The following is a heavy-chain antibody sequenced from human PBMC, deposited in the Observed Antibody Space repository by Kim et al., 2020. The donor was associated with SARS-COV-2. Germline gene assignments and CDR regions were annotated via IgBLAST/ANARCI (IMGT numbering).Heavy chain of an antibody. D-gene: IGHD6-25*01. CDR3: AKDHGSSGWPTFDS. CDR1: GFIFGNYA. V-gene: IGHV3-23*01. J-gene: IGHJ4*02. CDR2: VNNGGNA. Sequence: GGSLRLSCSASGFIFGNYAMSWVRQAPGKGLEWVASVNNGGNAYYGNSARGRFTVSRDNVKNTLDLQMTSLRAEDTALYYCAKDHGSSGWPTFDSWGQGT.